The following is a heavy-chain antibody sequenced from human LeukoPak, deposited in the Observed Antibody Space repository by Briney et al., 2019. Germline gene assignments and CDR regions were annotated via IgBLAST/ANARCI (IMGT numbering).Heavy chain of an antibody. CDR3: ARELNCGGDCYSASDGMDV. Sequence: GGSLRLSCAASGFTFSSYWMSWVRQAPGKGLEWVANIKQDGREKYYVASVKGRFTISRDNAKNSLYLQMNSLRAEDTAVYYCARELNCGGDCYSASDGMDVWGQGTTVTVSS. CDR1: GFTFSSYW. V-gene: IGHV3-7*01. D-gene: IGHD2-21*02. CDR2: IKQDGREK. J-gene: IGHJ6*02.